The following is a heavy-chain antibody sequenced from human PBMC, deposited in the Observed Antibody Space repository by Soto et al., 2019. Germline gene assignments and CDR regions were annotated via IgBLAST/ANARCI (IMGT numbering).Heavy chain of an antibody. J-gene: IGHJ3*02. CDR2: IRTKTNGEAV. D-gene: IGHD2-8*02. CDR1: EFTFANAF. CDR3: APCRGYCTGVVAYAI. Sequence: DVQLVESGGGLIKPGGSLRLSCTASEFTFANAFMNWVRQAPGKGLEWIGRIRTKTNGEAVDYAAPVKGRFTISSDDSKDTMYLQINRLKIEHPAVYYCAPCRGYCTGVVAYAIWGQWRMVTVSS. V-gene: IGHV3-15*07.